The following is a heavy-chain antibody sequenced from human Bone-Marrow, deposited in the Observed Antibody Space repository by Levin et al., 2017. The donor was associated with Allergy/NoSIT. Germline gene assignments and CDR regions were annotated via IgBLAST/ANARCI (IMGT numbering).Heavy chain of an antibody. CDR1: GASIGSDSLY. CDR2: VYYTGST. D-gene: IGHD2/OR15-2a*01. J-gene: IGHJ3*02. Sequence: SETLSLTCTVSGASIGSDSLYWSWVRQPPGGGLEWIGYVYYTGSTNYNPSLETRVTLSVVPSKNQFSLEVRSVTAADTAVYYCAKLHEASNSAFDIWGQGTMVTVSS. CDR3: AKLHEASNSAFDI. V-gene: IGHV4-61*01.